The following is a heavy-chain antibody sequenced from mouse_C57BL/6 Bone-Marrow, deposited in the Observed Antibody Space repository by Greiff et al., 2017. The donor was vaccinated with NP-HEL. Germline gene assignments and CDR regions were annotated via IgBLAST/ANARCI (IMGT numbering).Heavy chain of an antibody. Sequence: EVKLVESGAELVRPGASVKLSCTASGFNIKDDYMHWVKQRPEQGLEWIGWIDPENGDTEYASKFQGKATITADTSSNTAYLQLSSLTSEDSAVYYCTLYYSNYDFDYWGQGTTLTVSS. J-gene: IGHJ2*01. CDR2: IDPENGDT. CDR3: TLYYSNYDFDY. CDR1: GFNIKDDY. D-gene: IGHD2-5*01. V-gene: IGHV14-4*01.